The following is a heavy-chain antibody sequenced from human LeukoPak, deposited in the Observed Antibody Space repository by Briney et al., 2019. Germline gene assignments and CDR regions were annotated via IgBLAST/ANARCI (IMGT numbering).Heavy chain of an antibody. J-gene: IGHJ4*02. CDR3: ARDLRVEDYYDSSGYQNDY. V-gene: IGHV3-21*01. CDR2: ISSSSSYI. Sequence: PGGSLRLSCAASGFTFSSYSMNWVRQAPGKGLEWVSSISSSSSYIYYAESVKGRFTISRDNAKNSLYLQMNSLRAEDTAVYYCARDLRVEDYYDSSGYQNDYWGQGTLVTVSS. CDR1: GFTFSSYS. D-gene: IGHD3-22*01.